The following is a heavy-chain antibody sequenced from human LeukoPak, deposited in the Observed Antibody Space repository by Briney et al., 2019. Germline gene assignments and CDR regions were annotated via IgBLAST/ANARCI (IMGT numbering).Heavy chain of an antibody. CDR2: ISAYNGNT. CDR3: ARGSDSSSWYTPNNWFDP. D-gene: IGHD6-13*01. V-gene: IGHV1-18*01. Sequence: ASVKVSCKASGYTFTSYGISWVRQAPGQGLEWMVWISAYNGNTNYAQKLQGRVTMTTDTATSTAYMELRSLRSDDTAVYYCARGSDSSSWYTPNNWFDPWGQGTLATVSS. CDR1: GYTFTSYG. J-gene: IGHJ5*02.